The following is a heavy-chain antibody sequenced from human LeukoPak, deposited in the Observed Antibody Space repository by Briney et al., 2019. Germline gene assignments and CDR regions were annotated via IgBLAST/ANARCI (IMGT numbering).Heavy chain of an antibody. CDR2: ISYIGST. Sequence: PSETLSLTCTVSGGSFSSHYWSWIRQPPGKGLEWSGDISYIGSTNYNPSLRSRVTISVDTSKKQFSLKLSSVTAADTAVYYCARDPTTVTKGLDIWGQGTMVTVSS. J-gene: IGHJ3*02. CDR3: ARDPTTVTKGLDI. D-gene: IGHD4-17*01. CDR1: GGSFSSHY. V-gene: IGHV4-59*11.